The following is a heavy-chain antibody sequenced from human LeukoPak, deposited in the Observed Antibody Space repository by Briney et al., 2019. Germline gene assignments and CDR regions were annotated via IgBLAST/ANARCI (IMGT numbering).Heavy chain of an antibody. D-gene: IGHD2-8*02. CDR3: ATGRPAGGYQFDY. CDR2: ISGSGGST. J-gene: IGHJ4*02. CDR1: GFTFSSYA. V-gene: IGHV3-23*01. Sequence: GGSLRLSCAASGFTFSSYAMSWVRQAPGKGLEGVSAISGSGGSTYYADSVKGRFTISSDNSKNTLYLQMNSLRAEDTAVYYCATGRPAGGYQFDYWGQGTLVTVSS.